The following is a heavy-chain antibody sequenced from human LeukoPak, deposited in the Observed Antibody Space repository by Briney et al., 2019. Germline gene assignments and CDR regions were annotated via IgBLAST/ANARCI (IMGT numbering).Heavy chain of an antibody. CDR2: INHSGST. Sequence: PSETLSLTCAVYGGSFSGYYWSWIRQPPGKGLEWIGEINHSGSTNYNPSLKSRVTISVDTSKNQFSLKLSSVTAADTAVYYCARSPMVRGVLGYYYYYYMDVWGKGTTVTVSS. CDR1: GGSFSGYY. J-gene: IGHJ6*03. D-gene: IGHD3-10*01. CDR3: ARSPMVRGVLGYYYYYYMDV. V-gene: IGHV4-34*01.